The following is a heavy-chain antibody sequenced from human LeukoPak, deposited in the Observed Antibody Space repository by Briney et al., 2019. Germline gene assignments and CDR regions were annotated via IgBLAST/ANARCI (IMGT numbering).Heavy chain of an antibody. CDR1: GFTFSSYG. V-gene: IGHV3-30*02. CDR3: AKTVLVGAAHFDY. Sequence: GGSLRLSCAASGFTFSSYGMHWVRQAPGKGLEWVAFIRYDGSNKYYADSVKGRFTISRDNAKNSLYLQMNSLRAEDTAVYYCAKTVLVGAAHFDYWGQGTLVTVSS. CDR2: IRYDGSNK. D-gene: IGHD1-26*01. J-gene: IGHJ4*02.